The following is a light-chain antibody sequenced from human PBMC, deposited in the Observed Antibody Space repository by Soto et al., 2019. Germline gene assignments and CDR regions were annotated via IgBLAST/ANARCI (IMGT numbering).Light chain of an antibody. J-gene: IGLJ2*01. CDR3: SSYSNSTTRV. V-gene: IGLV2-14*03. CDR1: SSDVGGYNY. CDR2: DVS. Sequence: QSALTKPASVSGSPGQSITISCTGTSSDVGGYNYVSWYQQHPGKAPKLMIYDVSYRPSGVSNRFSGSKSGDTASLTISGLQAEDEADYYCSSYSNSTTRVFGGGTQLTVL.